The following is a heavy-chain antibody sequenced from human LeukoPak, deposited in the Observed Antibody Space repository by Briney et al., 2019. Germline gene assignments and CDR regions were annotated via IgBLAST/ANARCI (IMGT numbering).Heavy chain of an antibody. Sequence: SGTLSLTCTVSGGSISRSNWWSWVRQPPGKGLEWIGEIHDTGSTNYNPPLKRRVTMSLDKSKNQFSLNLNSVTAADTAVYYCATYYDILSGYTFDYWGQGTLVAVSS. V-gene: IGHV4-4*02. D-gene: IGHD3-9*01. J-gene: IGHJ4*02. CDR3: ATYYDILSGYTFDY. CDR2: IHDTGST. CDR1: GGSISRSNW.